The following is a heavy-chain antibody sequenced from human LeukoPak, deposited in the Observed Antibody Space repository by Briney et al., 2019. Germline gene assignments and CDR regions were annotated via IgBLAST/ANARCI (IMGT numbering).Heavy chain of an antibody. CDR2: INTDGTTT. CDR3: VRGGVDY. J-gene: IGHJ4*02. CDR1: GFTFSNYW. V-gene: IGHV3-74*01. Sequence: GGSLRLSCAASGFTFSNYWMHWVRQAPGKGLVWVSRINTDGTTTTYADSVKGRFTISRDNAKNTLYLQMNNLRAEDTAVYYCVRGGVDYWGQGTLVTVSS.